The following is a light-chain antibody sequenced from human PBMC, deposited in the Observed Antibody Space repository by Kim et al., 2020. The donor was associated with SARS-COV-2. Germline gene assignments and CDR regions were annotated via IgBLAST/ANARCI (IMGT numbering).Light chain of an antibody. V-gene: IGKV4-1*01. Sequence: RASNKCKSSQSVLYSCRNKNYLASYQQKPRQSPKLLIYWASTRESGVPDRFSGSGSGTDFTLPISGLQAEDVAVYYCQQHYTTPYTFGKGTKLEI. CDR3: QQHYTTPYT. J-gene: IGKJ2*01. CDR1: QSVLYSCRNKNY. CDR2: WAS.